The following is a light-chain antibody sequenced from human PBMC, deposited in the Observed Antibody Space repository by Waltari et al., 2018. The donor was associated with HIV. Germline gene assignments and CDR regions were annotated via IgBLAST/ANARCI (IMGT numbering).Light chain of an antibody. J-gene: IGLJ3*02. CDR3: ATWDHELDSWV. CDR2: NSN. CDR1: SSNIGSDA. V-gene: IGLV1-44*01. Sequence: QSVLTQPPSAPGTPGQRIILSCSGSSSNIGSDAVYWYQQFPGTAPKLLLFNSNPRPSGVPDRFSASKSGTSASLAISGLQSDDEADYYCATWDHELDSWVFGGGTKLTVL.